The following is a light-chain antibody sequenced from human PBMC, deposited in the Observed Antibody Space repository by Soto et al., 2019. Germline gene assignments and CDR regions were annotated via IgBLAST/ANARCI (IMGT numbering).Light chain of an antibody. Sequence: QSALTQPASVSGSPGQSITISYTGTSSDVGGYNYVSWYQQHPGKAPKLMIYGVTNRPSGVSNRFSGSKSGNTASLTISGLQAEDEADYYCSSYTSSTTLSVVFGGGTKLTVL. CDR2: GVT. V-gene: IGLV2-14*01. CDR3: SSYTSSTTLSVV. CDR1: SSDVGGYNY. J-gene: IGLJ2*01.